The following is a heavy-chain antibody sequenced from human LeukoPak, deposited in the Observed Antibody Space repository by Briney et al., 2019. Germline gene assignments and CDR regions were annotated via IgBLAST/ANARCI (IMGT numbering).Heavy chain of an antibody. CDR1: GGSISSYY. D-gene: IGHD5-18*01. J-gene: IGHJ3*02. CDR3: ARDVDTAMVLGAFDI. V-gene: IGHV4-59*01. Sequence: SETLSLTCTVSGGSISSYYWSWIRQPPGKGLEWIGYIYYSGSTNYNPSLKSRVTISVDTSKNQFSLKLSSVTAADTAVYYCARDVDTAMVLGAFDIWGQGTMVTASS. CDR2: IYYSGST.